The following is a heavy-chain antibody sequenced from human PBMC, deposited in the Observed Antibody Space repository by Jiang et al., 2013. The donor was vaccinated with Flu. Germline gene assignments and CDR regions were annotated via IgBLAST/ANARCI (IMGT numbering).Heavy chain of an antibody. J-gene: IGHJ4*02. CDR1: GFAFRTYW. Sequence: EVQLVESGGGLVQPGGSLRLSCAASGFAFRTYWMHWVRQAPGKGLVWVSRISSEGSIINYADSVKGRFTISRDNAKNTLYLQMNSLRAEDTAVYYCARDARPYYFDYWGQGTLVTVSS. CDR2: ISSEGSII. V-gene: IGHV3-74*01. CDR3: ARDARPYYFDY.